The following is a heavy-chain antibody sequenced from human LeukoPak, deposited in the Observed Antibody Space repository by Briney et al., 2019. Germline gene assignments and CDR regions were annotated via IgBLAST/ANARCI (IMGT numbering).Heavy chain of an antibody. CDR1: GFTFSSYE. V-gene: IGHV3-48*03. J-gene: IGHJ4*02. Sequence: GGSLRLSCAASGFTFSSYEMNWVRQAPGKGLKWVSYISSSGSTIYYADSVKGRFTISRDNAKNSLYLQTNSLRAEDTAVYYCARTYDSSGYYYSYYFDYWGQGTLVTDSS. D-gene: IGHD3-22*01. CDR2: ISSSGSTI. CDR3: ARTYDSSGYYYSYYFDY.